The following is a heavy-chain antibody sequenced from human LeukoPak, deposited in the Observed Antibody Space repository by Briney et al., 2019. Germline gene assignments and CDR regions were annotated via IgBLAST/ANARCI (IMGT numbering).Heavy chain of an antibody. J-gene: IGHJ3*02. CDR2: IYPGDSDT. D-gene: IGHD1-26*01. CDR3: ATPFPGSYSHDAFDI. V-gene: IGHV5-51*01. Sequence: GESLKISCKGSGYSFTSYWIGWVRQMPGKGLEWMGIIYPGDSDTRYSPSFQGQVTISADKSISTAYLQWSSLKASDTAMYYCATPFPGSYSHDAFDIWGQGTMVTVSS. CDR1: GYSFTSYW.